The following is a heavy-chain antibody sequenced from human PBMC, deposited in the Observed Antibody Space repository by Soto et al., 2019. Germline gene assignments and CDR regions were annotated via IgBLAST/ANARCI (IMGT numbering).Heavy chain of an antibody. CDR3: GSAFEY. CDR1: GFTFSNYW. Sequence: GGSLRLSCAASGFTFSNYWMHWVRQVPGRGLGWVSRISHDGSGTSYADSLKGRFTISRDNAKNTVYLQMNSLRAEDTAVYYCGSAFEYWGHGTLVTVSS. J-gene: IGHJ4*01. CDR2: ISHDGSGT. V-gene: IGHV3-74*01.